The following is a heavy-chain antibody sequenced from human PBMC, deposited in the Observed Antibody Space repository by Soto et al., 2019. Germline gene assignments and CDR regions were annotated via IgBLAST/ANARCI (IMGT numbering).Heavy chain of an antibody. CDR3: ARDSYDYYDSSGYFFLYYYYGMDV. CDR1: GFTFSNYA. V-gene: IGHV3-21*01. Sequence: PGGSLRLSCAASGFTFSNYAMTWARQAPGKGLEWVSSLLRSGSTTYYADSVKGRFTISRDNAKNSLYLQMNSLRAEDTAVYYCARDSYDYYDSSGYFFLYYYYGMDVWGQGTTVTVSS. D-gene: IGHD3-22*01. J-gene: IGHJ6*02. CDR2: LLRSGSTT.